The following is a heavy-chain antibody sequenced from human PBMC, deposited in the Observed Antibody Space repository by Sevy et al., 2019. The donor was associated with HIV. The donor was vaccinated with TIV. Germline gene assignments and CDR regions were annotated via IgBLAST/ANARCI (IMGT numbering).Heavy chain of an antibody. D-gene: IGHD3-22*01. CDR2: INPNSGGT. J-gene: IGHJ4*02. CDR1: GYTFTGYY. V-gene: IGHV1-2*06. CDR3: ARNPRITMIVVVPFDY. Sequence: ASVKVSCKASGYTFTGYYMHWVRQAPGQGLEWMGRINPNSGGTNYAQKFQGRVTMTRDTSISTAYMELSRLGSDDTAVYYCARNPRITMIVVVPFDYWGQGPLVTVSS.